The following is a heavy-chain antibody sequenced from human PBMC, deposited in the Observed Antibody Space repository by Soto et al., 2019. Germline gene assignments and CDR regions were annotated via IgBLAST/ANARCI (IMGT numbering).Heavy chain of an antibody. V-gene: IGHV3-66*01. CDR2: IYSGGVT. D-gene: IGHD4-17*01. CDR1: EFTISSNY. J-gene: IGHJ6*02. CDR3: ARDTYGDYETYYYYGMDV. Sequence: GGSLRLSCAASEFTISSNYMSWVRQAPGKGLERVSVIYSGGVTYYADSVKGRFTISRDSSKNTLYLQMNRLRADDTAVYYCARDTYGDYETYYYYGMDVWGQGTTVTVSS.